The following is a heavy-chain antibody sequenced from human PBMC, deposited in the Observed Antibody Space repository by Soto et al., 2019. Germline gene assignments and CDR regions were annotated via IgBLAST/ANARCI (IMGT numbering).Heavy chain of an antibody. CDR1: GFSLSTSGVG. Sequence: QITLKESGPTLVKPTQTLTLTCTFSGFSLSTSGVGVGWIRQPPGKALEWLALIYWDDDKRYSPSLKSRLTIHKDTSKTQVVITMTNMDTVDTATYYCEHRPSYCSGGSCYSGFDYWGQGTLVTVSS. CDR3: EHRPSYCSGGSCYSGFDY. CDR2: IYWDDDK. V-gene: IGHV2-5*02. D-gene: IGHD2-15*01. J-gene: IGHJ4*02.